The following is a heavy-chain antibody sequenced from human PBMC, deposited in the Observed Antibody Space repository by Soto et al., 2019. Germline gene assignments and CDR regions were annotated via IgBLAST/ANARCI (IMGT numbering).Heavy chain of an antibody. Sequence: PGGSLRLSCSASGFTFSSYGVHWVRQARGKGLEWVAVISYDGSNKYYADSVKGRFTISRNNSKNTRYLQMNSLRAEDTAVYYCSKDGGDNCDGSHATYYYYYGMDVWGRGTTVTVSS. D-gene: IGHD3-10*01. CDR2: ISYDGSNK. CDR1: GFTFSSYG. CDR3: SKDGGDNCDGSHATYYYYYGMDV. V-gene: IGHV3-30*18. J-gene: IGHJ6*02.